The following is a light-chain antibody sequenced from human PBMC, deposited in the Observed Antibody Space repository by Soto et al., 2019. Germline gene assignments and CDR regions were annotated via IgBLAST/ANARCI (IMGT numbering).Light chain of an antibody. CDR2: DTS. CDR3: QQYDHVPPGIT. CDR1: QDITNS. Sequence: DIQMTQSPSSLSASVGDRVTITCQASQDITNSLNWYQQKPGKAPKLLIHDTSNLEAGVPSRFSGSESGTEFTLTISSLQPEDAATYYCQQYDHVPPGITFGPGTKVHIK. J-gene: IGKJ3*01. V-gene: IGKV1-33*01.